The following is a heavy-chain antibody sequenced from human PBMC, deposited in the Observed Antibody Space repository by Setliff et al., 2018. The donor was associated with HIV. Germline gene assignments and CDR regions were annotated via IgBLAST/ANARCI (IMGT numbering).Heavy chain of an antibody. V-gene: IGHV1-18*01. D-gene: IGHD1-26*01. CDR3: ARVSGGRPGNYYYAMDV. Sequence: GASVKVSCKASGYTFSDYDVAWVRQAPGQGLEWMGWISGYSGHTSYAQKIQGRVTMTTDTSTSTAYMELRSLRSDDTAVYFCARVSGGRPGNYYYAMDVWGRGTTVTVSS. CDR1: GYTFSDYD. CDR2: ISGYSGHT. J-gene: IGHJ6*02.